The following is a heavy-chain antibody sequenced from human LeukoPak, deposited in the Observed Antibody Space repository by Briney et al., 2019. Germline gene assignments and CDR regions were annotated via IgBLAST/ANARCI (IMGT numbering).Heavy chain of an antibody. J-gene: IGHJ6*02. D-gene: IGHD1/OR15-1a*01. CDR3: AREMERTKIRPYGMDV. Sequence: KPGGSLRLSCAASGFTFSDYYMSWIRQAPGKGLEWVSYISSSGSTIYYADSVKGRFTISRDNAKNSLYLQMNSLRAEDTAVYYCAREMERTKIRPYGMDVWGQGTTVTVSS. CDR2: ISSSGSTI. CDR1: GFTFSDYY. V-gene: IGHV3-11*01.